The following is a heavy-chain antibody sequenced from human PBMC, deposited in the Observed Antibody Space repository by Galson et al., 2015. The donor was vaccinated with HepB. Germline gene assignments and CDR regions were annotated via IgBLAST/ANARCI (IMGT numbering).Heavy chain of an antibody. CDR1: GFTFSSYA. V-gene: IGHV3-23*01. Sequence: SLRLSCAASGFTFSSYAMTWVRQVPGKGLEWVSSISGSGGSAYYEDSVKGRFTASRDNSKNTVYLQMNSLRAEDTAVYYCAKEFAPGTWQGDYWGQGTLVTVSS. D-gene: IGHD6-13*01. J-gene: IGHJ4*02. CDR2: ISGSGGSA. CDR3: AKEFAPGTWQGDY.